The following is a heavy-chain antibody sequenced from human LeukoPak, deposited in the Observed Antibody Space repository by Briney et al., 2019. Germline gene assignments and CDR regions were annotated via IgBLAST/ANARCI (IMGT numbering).Heavy chain of an antibody. D-gene: IGHD6-19*01. Sequence: ASVKVSCKASGYTFTGYYMHWVRQAPGQGLEWMGWINPNSGGTKFAQKFQGRVTMTRDTSISTAYMELSRLTSDDTAVYYCARDRVLYSSGWPVLNHWFDPWGQGTLVIVSS. CDR2: INPNSGGT. CDR1: GYTFTGYY. J-gene: IGHJ5*02. CDR3: ARDRVLYSSGWPVLNHWFDP. V-gene: IGHV1-2*02.